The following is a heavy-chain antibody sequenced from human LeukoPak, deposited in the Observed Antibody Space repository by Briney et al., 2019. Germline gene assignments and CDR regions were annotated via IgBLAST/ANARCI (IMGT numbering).Heavy chain of an antibody. CDR3: AATLLDSSGYYV. D-gene: IGHD3-22*01. CDR1: GYTLIELS. CDR2: FDPEDGET. V-gene: IGHV1-24*01. Sequence: ASVKVSCKVSGYTLIELSMRWVRQAPGKGLEWMGGFDPEDGETIYAQKFQGRVTMTEDTSTDTAYMELSSLRSEDTAVYYCAATLLDSSGYYVWGQGTLVTVSS. J-gene: IGHJ4*02.